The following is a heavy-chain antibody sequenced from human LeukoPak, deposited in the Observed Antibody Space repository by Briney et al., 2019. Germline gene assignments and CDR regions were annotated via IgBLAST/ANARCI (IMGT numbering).Heavy chain of an antibody. V-gene: IGHV3-23*01. CDR2: ISGSGGST. CDR1: GFTFNNYA. J-gene: IGHJ5*02. D-gene: IGHD2-2*01. Sequence: GGSLRLSCAASGFTFNNYAMSWVRQAPGKGLEWVAVISGSGGSTYYADSVKGRFTMSRDNSKNTLYLQMNSLRAEETVVYYCAKDRGVIVPAGMATWGQGTLVTVSS. CDR3: AKDRGVIVPAGMAT.